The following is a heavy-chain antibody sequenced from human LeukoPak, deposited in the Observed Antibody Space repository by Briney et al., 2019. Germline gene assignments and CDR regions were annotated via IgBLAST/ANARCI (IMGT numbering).Heavy chain of an antibody. J-gene: IGHJ3*02. V-gene: IGHV1-69*04. Sequence: GASVKVSCKASGGIFSNHAVTWVRQAPGQGLEWMGRIIPMIGTAKYAQKFQGRVTFTADTSTNTAYMEFSSLTSEDTALYFCAKGATVGKEALDIWGQGSLVTVSS. CDR3: AKGATVGKEALDI. CDR2: IIPMIGTA. CDR1: GGIFSNHA. D-gene: IGHD1-14*01.